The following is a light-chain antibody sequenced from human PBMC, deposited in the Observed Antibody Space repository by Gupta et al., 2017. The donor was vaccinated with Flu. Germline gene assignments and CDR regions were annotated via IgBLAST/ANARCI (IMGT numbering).Light chain of an antibody. CDR1: QGIRSS. J-gene: IGKJ3*01. V-gene: IGKV1-12*01. Sequence: PSSVSASVGERVTITCRASQGIRSSLVWYQQKPGKAPSLLIYDASRWQSGVSATVSGSGSGTDFTLTINSLQPEDFATYHCQQTNNWPRSFGPGTTVEI. CDR3: QQTNNWPRS. CDR2: DAS.